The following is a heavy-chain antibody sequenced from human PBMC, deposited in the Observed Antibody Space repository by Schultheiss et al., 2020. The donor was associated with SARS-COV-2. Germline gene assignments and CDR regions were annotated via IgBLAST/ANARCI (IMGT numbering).Heavy chain of an antibody. D-gene: IGHD3-16*01. V-gene: IGHV3-30*04. CDR1: GFTFSSYA. CDR3: VKDSQVGNMIYFYYGMDV. CDR2: ISYDGSNK. J-gene: IGHJ6*02. Sequence: GESLKISCAASGFTFSSYAMHWVRQAPGKGLEWVAVISYDGSNKYYADSVKGRFTISRDNAKNTLYLQMNSLRVEDTAVYYCVKDSQVGNMIYFYYGMDVWGQGTTVTVSS.